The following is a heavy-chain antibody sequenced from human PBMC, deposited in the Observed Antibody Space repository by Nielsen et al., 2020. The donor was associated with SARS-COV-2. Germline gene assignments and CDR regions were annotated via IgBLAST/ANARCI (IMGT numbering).Heavy chain of an antibody. CDR1: GGTFSSYA. Sequence: ASVKVSCKASGGTFSSYAINWVRQAPGQGLEWMGWISAYSGNTNYAQKLQGRVSMATDTSTSTASMELKSLTSDDTAVYYCARVELGGYDYWGQGTLVTVSS. CDR3: ARVELGGYDY. J-gene: IGHJ4*02. V-gene: IGHV1-18*01. CDR2: ISAYSGNT. D-gene: IGHD3-16*01.